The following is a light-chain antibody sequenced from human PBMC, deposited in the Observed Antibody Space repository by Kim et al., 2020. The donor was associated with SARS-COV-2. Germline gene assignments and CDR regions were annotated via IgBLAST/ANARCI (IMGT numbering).Light chain of an antibody. J-gene: IGKJ2*01. Sequence: VVMTQSPATLSVSPGERVTLSCRASQSVGSNLAWYQQKPGQGPRLLIYGASPRATGIPARFSGSGSGTNFTLTISSLQSEDFAIYYCQQYADWPSYTFGQGTKLEI. V-gene: IGKV3-15*01. CDR2: GAS. CDR1: QSVGSN. CDR3: QQYADWPSYT.